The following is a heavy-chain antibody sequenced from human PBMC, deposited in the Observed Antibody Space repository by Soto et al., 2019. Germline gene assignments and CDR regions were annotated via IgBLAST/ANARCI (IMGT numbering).Heavy chain of an antibody. CDR3: TRANWYSEY. D-gene: IGHD7-27*01. CDR2: VYYNGIT. Sequence: QVQLQESGPGLVKPSETLSLTCTVSGGSINNHYWSWIRQPPGKGLEWLGYVYYNGITNYNPSLKSRVTLSAVTSKNQLSLNPTSLTAADTAIYYCTRANWYSEYWGQGTLVTVSS. V-gene: IGHV4-59*11. CDR1: GGSINNHY. J-gene: IGHJ4*02.